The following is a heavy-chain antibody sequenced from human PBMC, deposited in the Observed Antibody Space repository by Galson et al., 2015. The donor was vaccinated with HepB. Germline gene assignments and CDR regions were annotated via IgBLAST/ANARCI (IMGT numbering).Heavy chain of an antibody. V-gene: IGHV1-3*01. CDR3: ASQYCSGGTCSTFDY. Sequence: SVKVSCKASGCTFSSYAMHWMRQAPGQRLEWMGWINAGNGNTIYSQKFQGRVTITRDTSASTAYMELSSLRSEDTAVYYCASQYCSGGTCSTFDYWGQGTLVTVSS. J-gene: IGHJ4*02. D-gene: IGHD2-15*01. CDR2: INAGNGNT. CDR1: GCTFSSYA.